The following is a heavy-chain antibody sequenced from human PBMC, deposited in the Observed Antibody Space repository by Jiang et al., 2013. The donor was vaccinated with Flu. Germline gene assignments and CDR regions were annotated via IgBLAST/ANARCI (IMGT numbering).Heavy chain of an antibody. D-gene: IGHD6-13*01. J-gene: IGHJ4*02. Sequence: LKSRVTISVDKSKNQXSLKLSSVTAADTAVYYCASGAYSSSWAPFDYWGQGTLVTVSS. CDR3: ASGAYSSSWAPFDY. V-gene: IGHV4-4*02.